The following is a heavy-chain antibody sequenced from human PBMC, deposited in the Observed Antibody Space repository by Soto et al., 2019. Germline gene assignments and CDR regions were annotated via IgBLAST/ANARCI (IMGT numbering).Heavy chain of an antibody. CDR1: GFTFSSYW. Sequence: EVQLVESGGGLVQPGGSLRLSCAASGFTFSSYWMSWVRQAPGKGLEWVANIKQDGSEKYYVDSVKGRFTISRDNAKNSLYLQMNSLRAEDTAVYYCARDSVTMVRGENDYYYGMDVWGQGTTVTVSS. D-gene: IGHD3-10*01. CDR2: IKQDGSEK. J-gene: IGHJ6*02. V-gene: IGHV3-7*01. CDR3: ARDSVTMVRGENDYYYGMDV.